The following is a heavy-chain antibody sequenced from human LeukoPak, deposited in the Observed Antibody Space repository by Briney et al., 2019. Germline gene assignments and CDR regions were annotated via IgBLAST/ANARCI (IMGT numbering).Heavy chain of an antibody. D-gene: IGHD3-22*01. Sequence: GESLKISCKGSGYSFTSYWIGWVRQMPGKGLEWMGIIYPGDSDTRYSPSFQGQVTISADKSISTAYLQWSSLKASDTAMYYCARHGSSYYDSSGYSDYWGQGTLVTVSS. CDR1: GYSFTSYW. CDR3: ARHGSSYYDSSGYSDY. CDR2: IYPGDSDT. V-gene: IGHV5-51*01. J-gene: IGHJ4*02.